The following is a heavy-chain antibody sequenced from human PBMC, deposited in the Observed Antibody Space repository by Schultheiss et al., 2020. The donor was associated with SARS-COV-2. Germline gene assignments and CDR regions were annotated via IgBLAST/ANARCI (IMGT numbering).Heavy chain of an antibody. Sequence: SETLSLTCTVSGGSVSSGSYYWSWIRQPPGKGLEWIGEINHSGSTYYNPSLKSRVTISADTSKNQFSLKLSSVTAADTAVYYCARSDSSGYYYGDWFDPWGQGTLVTVAS. D-gene: IGHD3-22*01. CDR2: INHSGST. V-gene: IGHV4-61*01. CDR1: GGSVSSGSYY. CDR3: ARSDSSGYYYGDWFDP. J-gene: IGHJ5*02.